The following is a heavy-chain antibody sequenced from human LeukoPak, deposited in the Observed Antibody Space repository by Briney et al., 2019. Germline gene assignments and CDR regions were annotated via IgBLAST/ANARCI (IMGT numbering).Heavy chain of an antibody. CDR2: IYYSGST. CDR1: GGSISSSSYY. D-gene: IGHD2-2*01. CDR3: ARDLGPSRVVPAARSDAFDI. Sequence: SETLSLTCTVSGGSISSSSYYWGWIRQPPGKGLEWIGSIYYSGSTYYNPSLKSRVTISVDTSKNQFSPKLSSVTAADTAVYYCARDLGPSRVVPAARSDAFDIWGQGTMVTVSS. J-gene: IGHJ3*02. V-gene: IGHV4-39*07.